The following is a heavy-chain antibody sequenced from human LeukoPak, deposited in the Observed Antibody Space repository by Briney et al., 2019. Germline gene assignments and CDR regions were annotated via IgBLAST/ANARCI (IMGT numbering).Heavy chain of an antibody. CDR3: ARSEYYYDSSGYFDY. D-gene: IGHD3-22*01. Sequence: SETLSLTCTVSGGSISSSSYYWGWIRQPPGKGLEWIGSIYYSGSTYYNPSLKSRVTISVDTSKNQFSLKLSSVTAADTAVYHCARSEYYYDSSGYFDYWGQGTLVTVSS. CDR2: IYYSGST. V-gene: IGHV4-39*01. J-gene: IGHJ4*02. CDR1: GGSISSSSYY.